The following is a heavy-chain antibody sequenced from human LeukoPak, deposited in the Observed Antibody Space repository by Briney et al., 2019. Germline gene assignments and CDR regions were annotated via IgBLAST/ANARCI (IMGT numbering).Heavy chain of an antibody. CDR3: ARSRATYAFDI. CDR2: ISSSGSTI. CDR1: GFTFSGYS. J-gene: IGHJ3*02. D-gene: IGHD5-12*01. V-gene: IGHV3-48*01. Sequence: PGGSLRLSCTASGFTFSGYSMNWVRPAPGKGREWVSYISSSGSTIYYADSVKGQFTISRDNAMNSLYLQMNSLRAEDTAVYYCARSRATYAFDIWGQGTMVTVSS.